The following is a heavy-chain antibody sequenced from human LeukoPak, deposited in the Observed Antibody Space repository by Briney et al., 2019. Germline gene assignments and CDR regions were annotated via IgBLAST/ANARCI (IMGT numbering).Heavy chain of an antibody. Sequence: PSETLSLTCAVYGGSFSGYYWSWIRQPPGKGLEWIGEINHSGSTNYNPSPKSRVTISVDTSKNQFSLKLSSVTAADTAVYYCASSSSWYLYHFDYWGQGTLVTVSS. CDR2: INHSGST. CDR3: ASSSSWYLYHFDY. D-gene: IGHD6-13*01. V-gene: IGHV4-34*01. CDR1: GGSFSGYY. J-gene: IGHJ4*02.